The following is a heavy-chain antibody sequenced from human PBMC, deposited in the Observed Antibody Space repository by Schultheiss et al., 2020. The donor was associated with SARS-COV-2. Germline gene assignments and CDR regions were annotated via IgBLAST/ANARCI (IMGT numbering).Heavy chain of an antibody. V-gene: IGHV3-53*01. CDR2: IYGGGDT. Sequence: GGSLRLSCAASGFTFSGYTMNWVRLAPGKGLEWVSVIYGGGDTIYADSVKGRFTISRDNSKNTLYLQMTSLRAEDTAVYYCARERDMDTGFVRALSAFDMWGQGTVVTVSS. CDR3: ARERDMDTGFVRALSAFDM. J-gene: IGHJ3*02. D-gene: IGHD5-18*01. CDR1: GFTFSGYT.